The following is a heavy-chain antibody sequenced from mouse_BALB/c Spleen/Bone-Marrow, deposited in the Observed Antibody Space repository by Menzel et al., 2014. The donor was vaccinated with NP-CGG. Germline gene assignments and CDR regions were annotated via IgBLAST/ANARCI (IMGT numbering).Heavy chain of an antibody. CDR3: ARGGFDY. Sequence: VQLQQSGAELVKPGASVKLSCEASGYTFXSYWMHWVKQRPGQGLEWIGEINPSNGRTNYNEKFKSKATLTVDKSSSTAYMQLSSLTSEDSAVYYCARGGFDYWGQGTTLTVSS. CDR2: INPSNGRT. V-gene: IGHV1S81*02. CDR1: GYTFXSYW. J-gene: IGHJ2*01.